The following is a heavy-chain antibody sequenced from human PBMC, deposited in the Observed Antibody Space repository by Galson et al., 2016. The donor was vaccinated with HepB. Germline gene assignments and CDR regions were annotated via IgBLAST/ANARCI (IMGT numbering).Heavy chain of an antibody. CDR1: GGTINSGSDY. CDR3: ASAVYSDTGGFAPGFES. Sequence: TLSLTCTVSGGTINSGSDYWTWIRQHPGKGLEWIGYIYYSGTTYFNPSLNSRVSISVDTSKRQFSLKLRSVTAADTAVYYCASAVYSDTGGFAPGFESWGQGTLVTVSS. CDR2: IYYSGTT. V-gene: IGHV4-31*03. D-gene: IGHD3-16*01. J-gene: IGHJ4*02.